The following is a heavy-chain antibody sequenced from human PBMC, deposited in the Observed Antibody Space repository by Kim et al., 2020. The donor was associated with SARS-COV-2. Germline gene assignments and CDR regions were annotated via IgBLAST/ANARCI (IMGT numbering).Heavy chain of an antibody. V-gene: IGHV3-66*01. CDR3: AREPYSSTWLDY. CDR1: GITFTTNY. Sequence: GGSLRLSCAVSGITFTTNYMNWVRQAPGKGLEWVSTIYSGGTTYYADSVKGRFTISRDTSKNTLYLQMNSLRAEDTAVYYCAREPYSSTWLDYWGPGTLV. CDR2: IYSGGTT. J-gene: IGHJ4*02. D-gene: IGHD6-13*01.